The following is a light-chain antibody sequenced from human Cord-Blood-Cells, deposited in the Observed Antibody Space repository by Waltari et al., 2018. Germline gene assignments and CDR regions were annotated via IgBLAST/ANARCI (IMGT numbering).Light chain of an antibody. J-gene: IGLJ2*01. V-gene: IGLV2-23*02. CDR1: SSDVGSYNL. CDR3: CSYAGSVV. Sequence: QPALTQPASVSGSPGQSITISCTGTSSDVGSYNLVSWYQQPPGKAPKLMIYEVSKRPSGVSNRFSGSKSGNTASLTISGLQAEDEADYYCCSYAGSVVFGGGTKLTVL. CDR2: EVS.